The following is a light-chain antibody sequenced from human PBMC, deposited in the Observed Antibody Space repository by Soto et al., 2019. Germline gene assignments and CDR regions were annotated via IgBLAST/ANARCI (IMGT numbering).Light chain of an antibody. J-gene: IGKJ3*01. CDR1: QGISNY. CDR2: AAS. V-gene: IGKV1-27*01. CDR3: QEYNSAPFT. Sequence: DIQMTQSPSSLSASVGDRVTITCRASQGISNYLAWYQQKPGKVPKLLIFAASTLQSGVPSRFSGSGSGTDFALTISSLQPEDVAVYYCQEYNSAPFTFGPGTKVDIK.